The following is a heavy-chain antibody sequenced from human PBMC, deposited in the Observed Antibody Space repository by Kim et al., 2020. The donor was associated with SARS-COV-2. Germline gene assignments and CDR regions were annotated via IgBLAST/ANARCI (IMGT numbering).Heavy chain of an antibody. Sequence: SETLSLTCTVSGGSISSSSYYWGWIRQPPGKGLEWIGSIYYSGSTYYNPSLKSRVTISVDTSKNQFSLKLSSVTAADTAVYYCARVGGFGEFYFDYWGQGTLVTVSS. D-gene: IGHD3-10*01. CDR3: ARVGGFGEFYFDY. V-gene: IGHV4-39*07. J-gene: IGHJ4*02. CDR1: GGSISSSSYY. CDR2: IYYSGST.